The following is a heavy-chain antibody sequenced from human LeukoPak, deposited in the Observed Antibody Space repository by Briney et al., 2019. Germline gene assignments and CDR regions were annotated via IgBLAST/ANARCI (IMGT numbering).Heavy chain of an antibody. J-gene: IGHJ6*02. D-gene: IGHD3-3*01. V-gene: IGHV4-34*01. Sequence: PSETLSLTCGVYGGSFSGYYWSWIRQPPGKGLEWIGDINHSGSTTYNPSLKSRVTISLDTSMTQFSLKLTSVTAADTAVYYCARLGNDFWSGFTYDFGVDVWGHGTTVTVSS. CDR3: ARLGNDFWSGFTYDFGVDV. CDR1: GGSFSGYY. CDR2: INHSGST.